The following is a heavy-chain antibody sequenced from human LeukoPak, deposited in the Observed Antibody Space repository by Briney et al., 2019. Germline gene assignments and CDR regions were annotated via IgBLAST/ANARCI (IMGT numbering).Heavy chain of an antibody. CDR2: ISSSGSTI. J-gene: IGHJ3*02. Sequence: AGSLRLSCAASGFTFSDYYMSWIRQPPGKGLEWVSYISSSGSTIYYADSVKGRFTISRDNAKNSLYLQMNSLRAEDTAVYYCARGEMATTGGHAFDIWGQGTMVTVSS. CDR1: GFTFSDYY. D-gene: IGHD5-24*01. V-gene: IGHV3-11*01. CDR3: ARGEMATTGGHAFDI.